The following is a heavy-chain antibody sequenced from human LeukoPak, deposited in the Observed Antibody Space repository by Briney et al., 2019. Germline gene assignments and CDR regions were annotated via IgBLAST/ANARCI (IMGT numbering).Heavy chain of an antibody. J-gene: IGHJ6*03. D-gene: IGHD3-10*01. CDR2: INHSGST. Sequence: SETLSLTCAVYGGSFSGYYWSWIRQPPGKGLEWIGEINHSGSTNYNPSLKSRVTISVDTSKSQFSLKLSSVTAADTAVYYCARGRPYGSGSYYKYYYYMDVWGKGTTVTVSS. CDR3: ARGRPYGSGSYYKYYYYMDV. CDR1: GGSFSGYY. V-gene: IGHV4-34*01.